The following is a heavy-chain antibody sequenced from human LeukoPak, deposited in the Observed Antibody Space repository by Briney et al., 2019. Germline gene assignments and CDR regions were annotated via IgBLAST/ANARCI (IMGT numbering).Heavy chain of an antibody. CDR2: INSDGSST. CDR3: ADRTGS. CDR1: GFTFSSYW. V-gene: IGHV3-74*01. J-gene: IGHJ5*02. D-gene: IGHD1/OR15-1a*01. Sequence: GGSLRLSCAASGFTFSSYWMHWVRQAPEKGLVWVSRINSDGSSTSYADSVKGRFTISRDNAKKTLYLQMNSLRAEDTAVYYCADRTGSWGQGTLVTVSS.